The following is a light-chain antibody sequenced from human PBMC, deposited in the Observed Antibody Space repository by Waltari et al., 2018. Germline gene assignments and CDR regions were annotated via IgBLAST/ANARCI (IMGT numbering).Light chain of an antibody. Sequence: EIVLTQSPATVSLSPGESATLSCRASQSVTTLLAWYQQRPCQAPRLLIYDASNRATGIPARFSGSGFGTGFTLTISNLDPEDSAIYYCQQRSSWGFTFGPGTKVEIK. CDR3: QQRSSWGFT. CDR1: QSVTTL. V-gene: IGKV3-11*01. J-gene: IGKJ3*01. CDR2: DAS.